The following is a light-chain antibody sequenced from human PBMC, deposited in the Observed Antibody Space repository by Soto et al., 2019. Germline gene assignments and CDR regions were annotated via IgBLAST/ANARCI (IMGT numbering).Light chain of an antibody. CDR1: NSDVANYDY. Sequence: QSVLTQPGSVSWSPGQAITLSCTGANSDVANYDYVSWYRQYPGLAPQVIISEVTNRPSVISDRFSGSKSANTAYLTISGLQAEDEADYYCCSHTISGAPVFGGGTQLTV. CDR3: CSHTISGAPV. J-gene: IGLJ2*01. V-gene: IGLV2-14*01. CDR2: EVT.